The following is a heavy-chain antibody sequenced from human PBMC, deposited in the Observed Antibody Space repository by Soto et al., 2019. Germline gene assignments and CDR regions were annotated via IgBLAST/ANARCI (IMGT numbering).Heavy chain of an antibody. CDR1: GFTFSNAW. V-gene: IGHV3-15*07. CDR3: TPRLPYYYDSSGYYYRWNNAFDI. Sequence: GGSLRLSCAASGFTFSNAWMNWVRQAPGKGLEWVGRIKSKTDGGTTDYAAPVKGRFTISRDDSKNTLYLQMNSLKTEDTAVYYCTPRLPYYYDSSGYYYRWNNAFDIWGQGTMVTVSS. CDR2: IKSKTDGGTT. D-gene: IGHD3-22*01. J-gene: IGHJ3*02.